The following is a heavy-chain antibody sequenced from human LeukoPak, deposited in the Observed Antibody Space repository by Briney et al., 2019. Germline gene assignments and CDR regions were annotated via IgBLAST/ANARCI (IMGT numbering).Heavy chain of an antibody. V-gene: IGHV3-11*01. J-gene: IGHJ4*02. CDR3: ARDLSHGSGSPFDY. D-gene: IGHD3-10*01. CDR1: GFTFSDYY. CDR2: ISSSGSTI. Sequence: GGSLRRSCAASGFTFSDYYMSWIRQAPGKGLEWVSYISSSGSTIYYTDSVKGRFTISRDNAKNSLYLQMNSLRAEDTAVYYCARDLSHGSGSPFDYWGQGTLVTVSS.